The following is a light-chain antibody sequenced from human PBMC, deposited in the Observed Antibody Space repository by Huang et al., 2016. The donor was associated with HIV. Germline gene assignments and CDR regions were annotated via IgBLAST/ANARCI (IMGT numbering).Light chain of an antibody. CDR3: QQYNSYSRT. V-gene: IGKV1-5*03. CDR1: QSISSW. CDR2: KAS. Sequence: DIQMTQSPSTLSASVGDRVTITCRASQSISSWLAWYQQKPGKAPKVLIYKASSLESGVPSRFSVSGSGTEFTLTISSLHPDDFATYYCQQYNSYSRTFGQGTKLEIK. J-gene: IGKJ2*01.